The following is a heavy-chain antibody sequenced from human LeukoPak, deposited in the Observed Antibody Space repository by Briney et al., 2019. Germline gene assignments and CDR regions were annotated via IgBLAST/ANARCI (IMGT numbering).Heavy chain of an antibody. V-gene: IGHV3-23*01. CDR1: GFSVNSLG. Sequence: GGSLRLSCAVSGFSVNSLGMSWVRQAPGKGLEWVAGISDGGGSRNYADSVKGRFTISRDNPKNTLYLQMNSLRAEDTAVYFCAKRGVVIRAVIIVGFHKEAYYFDYWGQGALVTVSS. CDR3: AKRGVVIRAVIIVGFHKEAYYFDY. CDR2: ISDGGGSR. J-gene: IGHJ4*02. D-gene: IGHD3-10*01.